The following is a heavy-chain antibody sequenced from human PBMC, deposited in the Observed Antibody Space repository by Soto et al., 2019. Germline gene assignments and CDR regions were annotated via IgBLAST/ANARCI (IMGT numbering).Heavy chain of an antibody. CDR3: AREGLLGVRGHPPGEFAY. J-gene: IGHJ4*02. D-gene: IGHD3-10*01. CDR1: GGSISSYY. V-gene: IGHV4-4*07. Sequence: QVQLQESGPGLVKPSETLSLTCTVSGGSISSYYWSWIRQPAGKGLEWIGRIYTSGSTNYNPSLKSRVTTSVDTSKNQFSRKLSSVTAADTAVYYCAREGLLGVRGHPPGEFAYWGQGTLVTVSS. CDR2: IYTSGST.